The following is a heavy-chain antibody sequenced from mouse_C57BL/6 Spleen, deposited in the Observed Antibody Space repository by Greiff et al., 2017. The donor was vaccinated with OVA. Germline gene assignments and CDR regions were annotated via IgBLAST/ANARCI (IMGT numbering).Heavy chain of an antibody. V-gene: IGHV5-4*03. J-gene: IGHJ3*01. D-gene: IGHD2-2*01. CDR2: ISDGGSYT. Sequence: DVKLVESGGGLVKPGGSLKLSCAASGFTFSSYAMSWVRQTPEKRLEWVATISDGGSYTYYPDNVKGRFTISRDNAKNNLYLQMSHLKSEDTAMYYCASDLVTTLFAYWGQGTLVTVSA. CDR1: GFTFSSYA. CDR3: ASDLVTTLFAY.